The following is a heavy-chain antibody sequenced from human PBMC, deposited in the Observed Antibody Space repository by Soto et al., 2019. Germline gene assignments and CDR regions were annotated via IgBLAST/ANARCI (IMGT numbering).Heavy chain of an antibody. CDR1: GFTFSSYG. V-gene: IGHV3-30*18. CDR3: AKGWFSGPLDY. Sequence: QVQLVESGGGVVQPGRSLRLSCAASGFTFSSYGMHWVRQAPGKGLKWVAVISYDGSNKYYADSVKGRFTISRDNSKNTLYLQMNSLRAEDTAVYYCAKGWFSGPLDYWGQGTLVTVSS. D-gene: IGHD1-26*01. J-gene: IGHJ4*02. CDR2: ISYDGSNK.